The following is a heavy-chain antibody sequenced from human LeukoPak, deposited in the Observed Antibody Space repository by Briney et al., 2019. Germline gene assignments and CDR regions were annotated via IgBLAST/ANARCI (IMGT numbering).Heavy chain of an antibody. D-gene: IGHD1-1*01. J-gene: IGHJ4*02. CDR2: VFPGDSDT. CDR1: GYSFSTYS. Sequence: GESLNFPCKGFGYSFSTYSIDWVRQMPGKGLEWMGSVFPGDSDTRYSPSFQGQVTISVEKSINTAYLQWTSLKASDTAMYYCARATTTFDYWAERPLVTVSS. V-gene: IGHV5-51*01. CDR3: ARATTTFDY.